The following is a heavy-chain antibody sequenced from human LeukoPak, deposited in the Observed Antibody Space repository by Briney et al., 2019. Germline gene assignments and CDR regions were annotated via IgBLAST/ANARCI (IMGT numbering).Heavy chain of an antibody. CDR2: ISGSGTAT. J-gene: IGHJ4*02. CDR1: GFTFINYV. CDR3: AKARDYGGQRGAFDY. Sequence: GGSLRLSCAASGFTFINYVMSWVRQAPGKGLEWVSSISGSGTATYSADSVRGRFTISRDNSKITLYLQMNSLRAEDTAVYYCAKARDYGGQRGAFDYWGQGTLVTVSS. V-gene: IGHV3-23*01. D-gene: IGHD4-23*01.